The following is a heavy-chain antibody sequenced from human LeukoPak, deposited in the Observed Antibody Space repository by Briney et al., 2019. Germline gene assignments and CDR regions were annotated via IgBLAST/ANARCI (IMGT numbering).Heavy chain of an antibody. CDR3: ARGPPYVDTATVRAFDT. D-gene: IGHD5-18*01. V-gene: IGHV1-18*01. CDR2: ISAYNGNT. CDR1: GYTFTSYG. J-gene: IGHJ3*02. Sequence: VSVKVSCKASGYTFTSYGISWVRQAPGQGLEWMGWISAYNGNTNYAQKLQGRVTMTTDTSTSTAYMELRSLRSDDTAVYYCARGPPYVDTATVRAFDTWGQGTMVTVSS.